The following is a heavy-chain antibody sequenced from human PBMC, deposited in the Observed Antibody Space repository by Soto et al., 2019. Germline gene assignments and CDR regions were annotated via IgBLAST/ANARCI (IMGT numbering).Heavy chain of an antibody. Sequence: SETLSLTCTVSGVSIGGGDDYWSWIRQTPGKGLEWIGYIYYSENTYYNPSLKSRVAISGDTSKNQFSLRLSSVTAADTAVYYCARDKITGLFDYWGQGTLVTVS. CDR3: ARDKITGLFDY. J-gene: IGHJ4*02. CDR2: IYYSENT. D-gene: IGHD2-8*02. V-gene: IGHV4-30-4*01. CDR1: GVSIGGGDDY.